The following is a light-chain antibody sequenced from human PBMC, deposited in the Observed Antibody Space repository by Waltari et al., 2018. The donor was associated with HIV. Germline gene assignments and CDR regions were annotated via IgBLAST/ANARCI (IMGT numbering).Light chain of an antibody. J-gene: IGLJ2*01. CDR2: QHT. V-gene: IGLV3-1*01. CDR3: LAWDDNTVA. Sequence: SYDVTQPPSVSVSPGQTASIPCSGDQLGNTYISWYQQKPGQSPVLVSYQHTTRPSGIPGRFSSSSNGNAVTLTVGVTEAMDEADYYCLAWDDNTVAFGGGTKLTVL. CDR1: QLGNTY.